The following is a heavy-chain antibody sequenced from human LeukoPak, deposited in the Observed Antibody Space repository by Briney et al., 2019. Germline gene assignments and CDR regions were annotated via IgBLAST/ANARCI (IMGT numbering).Heavy chain of an antibody. CDR1: GFTFSTSW. D-gene: IGHD1-1*01. CDR3: VRDKMMDDRGVGFDP. CDR2: INIDGSIT. J-gene: IGHJ5*02. V-gene: IGHV3-74*01. Sequence: GGSLRLTCAASGFTFSTSWMYWVRQAPGKGLMYVSRINIDGSITTYADSVKGRFTISRDNTKNTLYLQMNSLGAEDTAVYYCVRDKMMDDRGVGFDPWGQGTLVTVSS.